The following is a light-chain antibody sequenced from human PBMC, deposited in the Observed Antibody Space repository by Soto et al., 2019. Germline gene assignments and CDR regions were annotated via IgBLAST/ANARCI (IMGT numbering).Light chain of an antibody. J-gene: IGKJ1*01. Sequence: ENVLTQSPGTLSLSPGERATLSCRASQTVYNGYLAWYQQKPGQAPRLLIYGASSRATGIPDRFSGSGSGTDFTLTISSLEPEDFAVYYCQQCYNWPQWTFGQGTKVDIK. CDR2: GAS. V-gene: IGKV3D-20*02. CDR3: QQCYNWPQWT. CDR1: QTVYNGY.